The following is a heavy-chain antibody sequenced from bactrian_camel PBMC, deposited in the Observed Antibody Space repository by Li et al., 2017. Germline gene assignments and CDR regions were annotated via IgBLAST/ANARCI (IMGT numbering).Heavy chain of an antibody. J-gene: IGHJ4*01. Sequence: HVQLVESGGGSVQAGGSLRLSCADSGYANSYSTYCLGWFRQAPGKEREGVATIDSDGSTSYADSVKGRFTTSRDNAKNTLYLQMNALKPEDSAMYYCAAARGRNLEGRGRCTLGFEWWGQGTQVTVS. CDR1: GYANSYSTYC. CDR2: IDSDGST. D-gene: IGHD1*01. CDR3: AAARGRNLEGRGRCTLGFEW. V-gene: IGHV3S53*01.